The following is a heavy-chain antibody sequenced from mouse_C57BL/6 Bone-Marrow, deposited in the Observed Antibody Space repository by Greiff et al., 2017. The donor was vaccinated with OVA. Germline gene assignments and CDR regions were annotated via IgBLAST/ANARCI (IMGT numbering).Heavy chain of an antibody. CDR3: TGREAYYYGSSPYYFDY. CDR1: GYTFTDYE. D-gene: IGHD1-1*01. CDR2: IDPETGGT. V-gene: IGHV1-15*01. Sequence: VNLVESGAELVRPGASVTLSCKASGYTFTDYEMHWVKQTPVHGLEWIGAIDPETGGTAYNQKFKGKAILTADKSSSTAYMELRSLTSEDSAVYYCTGREAYYYGSSPYYFDYWGQGTTLTVSS. J-gene: IGHJ2*01.